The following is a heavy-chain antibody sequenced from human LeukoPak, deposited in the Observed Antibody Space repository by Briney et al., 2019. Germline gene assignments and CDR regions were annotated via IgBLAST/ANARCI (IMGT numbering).Heavy chain of an antibody. D-gene: IGHD4-17*01. CDR1: GGSISSGGYS. CDR2: IYHSGST. V-gene: IGHV4-30-2*01. J-gene: IGHJ4*02. Sequence: SETLSLTCAVSGGSISSGGYSWSWIRQPPGKGPEWIGYIYHSGSTYYNPSLKSRVTISVDRSKNQFSLKLSSVTAADTAVYYCARANGDYPIRGPYYFDYWGQGTLVTVSS. CDR3: ARANGDYPIRGPYYFDY.